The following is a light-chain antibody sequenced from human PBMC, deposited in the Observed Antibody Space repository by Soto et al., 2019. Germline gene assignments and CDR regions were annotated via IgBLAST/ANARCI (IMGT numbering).Light chain of an antibody. CDR3: QQYNNWPPSWT. CDR1: QSVSSN. Sequence: EIVMKQSPATLSVSPGERGTLSCRASQSVSSNLAWYQQKPGQAPRLLIYDTSTRATGISARFSGSGSGTDFTLTISGLQSEDFAVYYCQQYNNWPPSWTFGQGTKVDIK. J-gene: IGKJ1*01. CDR2: DTS. V-gene: IGKV3-15*01.